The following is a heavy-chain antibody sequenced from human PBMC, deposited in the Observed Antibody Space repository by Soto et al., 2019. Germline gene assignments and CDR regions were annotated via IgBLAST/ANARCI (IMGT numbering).Heavy chain of an antibody. J-gene: IGHJ4*02. CDR2: ISSGGSTV. CDR1: GFSFSNYE. Sequence: GGSLRLSCAASGFSFSNYEMNWVRQAPGKGLEWVAYISSGGSTVHYADSVRGRFTVSRDNARNSLYLQMNTLRVEDTALYYCARDRAAGGYWGQGTLVPVSS. CDR3: ARDRAAGGY. V-gene: IGHV3-48*03. D-gene: IGHD6-13*01.